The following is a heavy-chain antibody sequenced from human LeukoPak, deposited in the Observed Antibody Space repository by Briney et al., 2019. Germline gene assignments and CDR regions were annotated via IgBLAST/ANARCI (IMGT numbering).Heavy chain of an antibody. CDR2: ISYSGST. CDR3: ARDGYISVAGYFDY. CDR1: GGSISSYY. V-gene: IGHV4-59*01. D-gene: IGHD6-19*01. J-gene: IGHJ4*02. Sequence: SETLSLTCTVSGGSISSYYWSWFRQPPGKGREWIGFISYSGSTKYNPSLKRRVTISVDTSKNQFSLKLSSVTPADAAVYYCARDGYISVAGYFDYWGQGTLVTVSS.